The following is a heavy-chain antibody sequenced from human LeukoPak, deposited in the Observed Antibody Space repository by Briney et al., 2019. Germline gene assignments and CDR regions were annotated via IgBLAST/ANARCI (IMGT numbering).Heavy chain of an antibody. V-gene: IGHV3-7*01. CDR1: GFTFSSYW. CDR3: ARDLIGGNAYDY. D-gene: IGHD2-15*01. CDR2: INQDGSQK. Sequence: GGSLRLSCAASGFTFSSYWMSWVRQAPGKGLEWVANINQDGSQKYYVDSVKGRFTISRDNAKKSLFLQLDSLRAEDTAVYYCARDLIGGNAYDYWGQGALVTVSS. J-gene: IGHJ4*02.